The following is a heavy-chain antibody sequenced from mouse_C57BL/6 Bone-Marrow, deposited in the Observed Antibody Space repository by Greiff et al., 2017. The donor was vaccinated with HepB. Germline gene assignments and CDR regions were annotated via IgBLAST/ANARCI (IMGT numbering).Heavy chain of an antibody. V-gene: IGHV7-1*01. D-gene: IGHD1-1*01. CDR3: ARDSYGSSYGSWFAY. J-gene: IGHJ3*01. Sequence: EVKLVESGGGLVQSGRSLRLSCATSGFTFSDFYMEWVRQAPGKGLEWIAASRNKANDYTTEYSASVKGRFIVSRDTSQSILYLQMNALRAEDTAIYYCARDSYGSSYGSWFAYWGQGTLVTVSA. CDR1: GFTFSDFY. CDR2: SRNKANDYTT.